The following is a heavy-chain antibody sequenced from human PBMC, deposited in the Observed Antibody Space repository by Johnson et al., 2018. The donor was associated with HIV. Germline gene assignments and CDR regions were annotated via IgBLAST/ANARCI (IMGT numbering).Heavy chain of an antibody. CDR1: GFTFSTYA. CDR3: AKDTGAYYDTFLAFDI. V-gene: IGHV3-23*04. D-gene: IGHD3-22*01. CDR2: ISGGGGST. Sequence: VQLVESRGGLVQPGASLRLSCAASGFTFSTYAMSWVRQAPGRGLAWVSAISGGGGSTYYADSVKGRFTISRDNSKNTLYLEMNSLRAEGTAVYYCAKDTGAYYDTFLAFDIWGQGTMVTVSS. J-gene: IGHJ3*02.